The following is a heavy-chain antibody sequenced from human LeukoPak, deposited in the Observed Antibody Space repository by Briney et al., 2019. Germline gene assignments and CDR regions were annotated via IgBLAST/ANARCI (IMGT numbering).Heavy chain of an antibody. V-gene: IGHV3-7*03. D-gene: IGHD3-16*01. Sequence: GRSLRLSCAASGFTFDDYAMHWVRQAPGKGLEWVANIKQDGSEKNYVDSVKGRFIISRDNAKNSLYLQMNTLRADDTAVYYCARDGFGTGSNWGQGTLVTVSS. J-gene: IGHJ4*02. CDR3: ARDGFGTGSN. CDR1: GFTFDDYA. CDR2: IKQDGSEK.